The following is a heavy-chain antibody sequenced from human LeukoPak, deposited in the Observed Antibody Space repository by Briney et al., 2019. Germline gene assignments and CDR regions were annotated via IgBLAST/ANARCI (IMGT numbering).Heavy chain of an antibody. D-gene: IGHD3-16*01. CDR3: ARQLMVPYYDYVWGSYNWFDP. J-gene: IGHJ5*02. Sequence: PSETLSLTCTVSGGSISSGSYYWSWIRQPAGKGLEWIGRIYTSGSTNYNPSLKNRVTISVDTSKNQFSLKLSSVTAADTAVYYCARQLMVPYYDYVWGSYNWFDPWGQGTLVTVSS. CDR2: IYTSGST. CDR1: GGSISSGSYY. V-gene: IGHV4-61*02.